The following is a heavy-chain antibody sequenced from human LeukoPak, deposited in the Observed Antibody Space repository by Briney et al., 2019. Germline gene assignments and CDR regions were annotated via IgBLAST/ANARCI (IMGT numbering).Heavy chain of an antibody. CDR3: ARNFYMDV. J-gene: IGHJ6*03. CDR2: IKQDGSEK. Sequence: GGSLRLSCAASGFTFIRYWMTWVRQAPGKGLEWVANIKQDGSEKYYVDSVKGRFTISRDNAKNSLYLQMNSLRAEDTAVYYCARNFYMDVWGKGTTVTISS. V-gene: IGHV3-7*01. CDR1: GFTFIRYW.